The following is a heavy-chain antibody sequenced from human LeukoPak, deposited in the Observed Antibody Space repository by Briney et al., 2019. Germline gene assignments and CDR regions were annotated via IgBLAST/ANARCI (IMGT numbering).Heavy chain of an antibody. D-gene: IGHD2-2*01. J-gene: IGHJ4*02. CDR1: GYTFTSYA. Sequence: ASVKVSCKASGYTFTSYAMHWVRQAPGQRLEWMGWIDAGNGNTRYSQKFQGRVTITRDTSTSTAYIELRSLRSEDTAMYYCARGSTSDWPLDHWGQETLVTISS. CDR2: IDAGNGNT. CDR3: ARGSTSDWPLDH. V-gene: IGHV1-3*01.